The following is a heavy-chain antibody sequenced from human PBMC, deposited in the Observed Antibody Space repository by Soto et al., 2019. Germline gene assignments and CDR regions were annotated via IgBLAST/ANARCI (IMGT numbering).Heavy chain of an antibody. D-gene: IGHD3-10*01. CDR3: ARDMGFGLSDY. V-gene: IGHV1-3*01. CDR2: IDAGNGNT. J-gene: IGHJ4*02. CDR1: GFTFTSSA. Sequence: ASVKVSCKASGFTFTSSAMQWVRQAPGQRLEWMGWIDAGNGNTKYSQKLQGRVTITRDTSASTAYMELSSLRSEDTAVYYCARDMGFGLSDYWGQGTLVTVSS.